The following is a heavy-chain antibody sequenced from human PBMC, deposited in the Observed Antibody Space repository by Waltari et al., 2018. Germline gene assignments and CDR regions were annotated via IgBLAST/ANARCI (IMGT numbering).Heavy chain of an antibody. Sequence: QVQLVQSGAEVKQPGASVKVSCKASGGTFGTSAITWVRQAPGQGLGWMGGVVPIFGTPNYAPKFQGRVTVSADPATSTAYLEVRRLISEDTAVYYCAKREIGYAFDIWGHGTMVTVSS. CDR3: AKREIGYAFDI. CDR2: VVPIFGTP. CDR1: GGTFGTSA. J-gene: IGHJ3*02. D-gene: IGHD1-26*01. V-gene: IGHV1-69*12.